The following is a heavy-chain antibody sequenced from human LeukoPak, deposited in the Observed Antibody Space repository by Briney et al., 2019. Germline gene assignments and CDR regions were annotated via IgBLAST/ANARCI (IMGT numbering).Heavy chain of an antibody. CDR3: ARGRAYSSGPGFDY. J-gene: IGHJ4*02. CDR2: MNPNSGNT. CDR1: GYTFTSND. D-gene: IGHD3-22*01. Sequence: ASVKVSCKASGYTFTSNDINWVRQATGQGLEWMGWMNPNSGNTGNAQKFQGRVTMTRNTSINTAYMELSSLRSEDTALYYCARGRAYSSGPGFDYWAQGTLVTVSS. V-gene: IGHV1-8*01.